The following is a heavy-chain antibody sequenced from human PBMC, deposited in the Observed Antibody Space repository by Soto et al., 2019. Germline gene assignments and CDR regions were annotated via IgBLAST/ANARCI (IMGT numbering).Heavy chain of an antibody. Sequence: GGSLRLSCAASGFTVSSNYMSWVRQAPGKGLEWVAVISYDGSNKYYADSVKGRFTISRDNSKDTVYLQMNSLRAEDTAVYYCARDFSMVVVAPGYWGQGTLVTVSS. V-gene: IGHV3-30-3*01. CDR3: ARDFSMVVVAPGY. J-gene: IGHJ4*02. CDR1: GFTVSSNY. D-gene: IGHD2-15*01. CDR2: ISYDGSNK.